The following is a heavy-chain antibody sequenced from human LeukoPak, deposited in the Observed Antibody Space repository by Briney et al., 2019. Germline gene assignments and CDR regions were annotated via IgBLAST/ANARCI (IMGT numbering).Heavy chain of an antibody. CDR1: GFTFSDYY. CDR2: ISGSGDVI. V-gene: IGHV3-11*04. J-gene: IGHJ4*02. D-gene: IGHD3-22*01. CDR3: AYTYYYDSSGYYYDDY. Sequence: KPGGSLRLSCAASGFTFSDYYMTWTRQAPGKGLEWLSYISGSGDVINYADSVKGRFTISRDNSKNTLYLQMNSLRAEDTAVYYCAYTYYYDSSGYYYDDYWGQGTLVTVSS.